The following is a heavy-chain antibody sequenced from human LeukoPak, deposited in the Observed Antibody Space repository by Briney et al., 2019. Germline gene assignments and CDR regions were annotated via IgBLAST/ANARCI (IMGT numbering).Heavy chain of an antibody. CDR1: GGSISTSDNY. J-gene: IGHJ4*02. CDR3: ARVYDFWSGYSHDY. D-gene: IGHD3-3*01. V-gene: IGHV4-39*07. Sequence: SETLSLTCIVSGGSISTSDNYWGWIRQPPGKGLEWIGSIYHSGSTYYNPSLKSRVTISVDTSKNQFSLKLSSVTAADTAVYYCARVYDFWSGYSHDYWGQGTLVTVSS. CDR2: IYHSGST.